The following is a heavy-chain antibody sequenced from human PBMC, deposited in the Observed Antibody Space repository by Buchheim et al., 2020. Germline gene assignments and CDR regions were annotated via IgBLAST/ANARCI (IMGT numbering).Heavy chain of an antibody. J-gene: IGHJ6*02. CDR3: ARAIYDYVWGSYRPKIYGMDV. CDR2: INHSGST. CDR1: GGSFSGYY. Sequence: QVQLQQWGAGLLKPSETLSLTCAGYGGSFSGYYWSWIRQPPGKGLEWIGEINHSGSTNYNPSLKSRVTISVDTSKNQFSLKLSSVTAADTAVYYCARAIYDYVWGSYRPKIYGMDVWGQGTT. D-gene: IGHD3-16*02. V-gene: IGHV4-34*01.